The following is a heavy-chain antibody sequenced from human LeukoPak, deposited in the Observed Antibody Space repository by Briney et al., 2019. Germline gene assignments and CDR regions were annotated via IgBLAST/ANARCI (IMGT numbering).Heavy chain of an antibody. CDR2: ISGSGNRT. J-gene: IGHJ5*02. D-gene: IGHD6-13*01. Sequence: GGSLRLSCAASGFTFSSYAMSWVRQAPGKGLEWVSSISGSGNRTYYADSVKGRFTISRDNSKNTLYLQMNSLRAEDTAVYYCARPRIAAAGRIPGWFDPWGQGTLVTVSS. CDR1: GFTFSSYA. V-gene: IGHV3-23*01. CDR3: ARPRIAAAGRIPGWFDP.